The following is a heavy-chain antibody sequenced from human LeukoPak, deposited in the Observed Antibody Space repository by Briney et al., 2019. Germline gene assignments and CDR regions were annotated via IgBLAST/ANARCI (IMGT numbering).Heavy chain of an antibody. V-gene: IGHV4-59*01. CDR1: GGSISSYY. J-gene: IGHJ5*02. D-gene: IGHD2-21*01. Sequence: KPSETLSLTCTVSGGSISSYYWSWIRQPPGKGLEWIGYIYYSGSTNYNPSLKSRVTISVDTSKNQFSLKLSSVTAADTAVYYCATLAYCGGDCYWGGWFDHWGQGTLVTVSS. CDR3: ATLAYCGGDCYWGGWFDH. CDR2: IYYSGST.